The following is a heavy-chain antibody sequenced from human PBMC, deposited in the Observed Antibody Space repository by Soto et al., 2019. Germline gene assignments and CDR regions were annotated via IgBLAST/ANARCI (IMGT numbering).Heavy chain of an antibody. Sequence: SGGSLRLSCTASGFTFSSYAMHWVRQAPGKGLEWVAVISYDGSNKYYADSVKGRFTISRDNSKNTLYLQMNSLRAEDTAVYYCARXRGGDSSGWLLGWGMDVWGQGTTVTVSS. CDR3: ARXRGGDSSGWLLGWGMDV. CDR2: ISYDGSNK. V-gene: IGHV3-30-3*01. J-gene: IGHJ6*02. CDR1: GFTFSSYA. D-gene: IGHD6-19*01.